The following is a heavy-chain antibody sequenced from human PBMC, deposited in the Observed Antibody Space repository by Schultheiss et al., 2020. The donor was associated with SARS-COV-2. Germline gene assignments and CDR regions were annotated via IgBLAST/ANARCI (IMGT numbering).Heavy chain of an antibody. V-gene: IGHV3-48*01. CDR1: GFTFSSYS. CDR3: ARSGGDYVWGTEFDP. J-gene: IGHJ5*02. D-gene: IGHD3-16*01. Sequence: GGSLRLSCAASGFTFSSYSMNWVRQPPGKGLEWLSYISSSSSTIYYADSVKGRFTISRDNAKNSLYLQMNSLRAEDTAVYYCARSGGDYVWGTEFDPWGQGTLVTVSS. CDR2: ISSSSSTI.